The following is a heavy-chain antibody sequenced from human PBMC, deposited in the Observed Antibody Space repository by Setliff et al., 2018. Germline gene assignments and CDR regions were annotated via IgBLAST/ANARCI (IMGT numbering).Heavy chain of an antibody. Sequence: GGSLRLSCAASGFTFSSYNMNWVRQAPGKGLEWVSYIGSSTSTIYYADSVKGRFTISRDNAKNSLYLQMSSLRADDAAVYYCARSSAPIKRDYMDVWGKGTTVTVSS. CDR1: GFTFSSYN. J-gene: IGHJ6*03. CDR2: IGSSTSTI. V-gene: IGHV3-48*01. CDR3: ARSSAPIKRDYMDV. D-gene: IGHD2-2*02.